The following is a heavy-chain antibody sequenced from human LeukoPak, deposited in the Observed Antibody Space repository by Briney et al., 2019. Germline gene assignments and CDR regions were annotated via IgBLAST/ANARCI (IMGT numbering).Heavy chain of an antibody. Sequence: GGSLRLSCAASGFTFSSYWMSWVRQAPGKGLEWVANIKQDGSEKYYVDSVKGRFTISRDNAKNSLYLQMNSLRAEDTAVYYCATNYYDFWSGYYFDYWGQGTLVTVSS. CDR3: ATNYYDFWSGYYFDY. D-gene: IGHD3-3*01. V-gene: IGHV3-7*01. CDR2: IKQDGSEK. J-gene: IGHJ4*02. CDR1: GFTFSSYW.